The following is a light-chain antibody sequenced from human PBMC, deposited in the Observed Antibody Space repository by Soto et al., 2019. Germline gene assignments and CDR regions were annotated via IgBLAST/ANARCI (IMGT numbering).Light chain of an antibody. Sequence: EIVLTQSPLTPSLSPAKRVTLSCRASQSISISLSWYQQKPGQAPRLLIHDASTRATGIPARFSGSGSGTEFTLTINSLQSEDFALYYCQQYKNWPRYTFGKGTNVDIK. CDR1: QSISIS. CDR3: QQYKNWPRYT. J-gene: IGKJ2*01. CDR2: DAS. V-gene: IGKV3-15*01.